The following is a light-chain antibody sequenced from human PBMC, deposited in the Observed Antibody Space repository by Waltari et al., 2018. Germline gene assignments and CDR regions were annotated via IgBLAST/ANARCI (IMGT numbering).Light chain of an antibody. Sequence: DIQMTQSPSSLSASVGDSVTITCRASQTTNDWLDWYQQKPGKAPHLLISNASGLESGVPSRFSGSGSGTEVTLTINTLEPEDFATYYYQQYRSFPLTFGGGTKVEVK. CDR1: QTTNDW. J-gene: IGKJ4*01. CDR3: QQYRSFPLT. CDR2: NAS. V-gene: IGKV1-5*01.